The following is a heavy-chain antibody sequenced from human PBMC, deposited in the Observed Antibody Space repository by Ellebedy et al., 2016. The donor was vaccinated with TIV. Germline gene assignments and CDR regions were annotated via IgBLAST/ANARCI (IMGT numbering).Heavy chain of an antibody. Sequence: GESLKISXAASGFTFSSYWMSWVRQAPGKGLEWVANIKQDGSEKYYVDSVKGRFTIPRDNSKNTLYLQMNSLRAEDTAVYYCAREALTNGVCFRCRKFDYWGQGTLVTVSS. CDR2: IKQDGSEK. D-gene: IGHD2-8*01. J-gene: IGHJ4*02. CDR1: GFTFSSYW. CDR3: AREALTNGVCFRCRKFDY. V-gene: IGHV3-7*01.